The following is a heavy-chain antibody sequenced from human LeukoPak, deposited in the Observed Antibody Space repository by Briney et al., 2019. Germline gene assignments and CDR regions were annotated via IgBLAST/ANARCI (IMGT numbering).Heavy chain of an antibody. J-gene: IGHJ4*02. CDR1: GGSINSSGYY. Sequence: SETLSLTCTVSGGSINSSGYYWGWIRQTPGKGLEWIGSIYSSGSTYYNPSLKSRVIVSADTSKNQFSLQLTSVTAADTAVYYCARVRGGLLWFGDAGDYFDYWGQGTLVTVSS. CDR2: IYSSGST. D-gene: IGHD3-10*01. V-gene: IGHV4-39*02. CDR3: ARVRGGLLWFGDAGDYFDY.